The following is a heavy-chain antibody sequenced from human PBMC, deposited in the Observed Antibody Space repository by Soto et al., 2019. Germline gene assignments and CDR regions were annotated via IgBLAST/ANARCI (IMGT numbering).Heavy chain of an antibody. D-gene: IGHD2-15*01. J-gene: IGHJ4*02. V-gene: IGHV4-31*03. CDR2: IYYSGST. Sequence: SETLSLTCTVSGFSISSGGYYWSWIRQHPGRGVEWIGHIYYSGSTKYNPSLKSRLTISVDTSKNQFSLKLSSVTAADTAVYYCARARGARYFDYWGQGTQVTVSS. CDR1: GFSISSGGYY. CDR3: ARARGARYFDY.